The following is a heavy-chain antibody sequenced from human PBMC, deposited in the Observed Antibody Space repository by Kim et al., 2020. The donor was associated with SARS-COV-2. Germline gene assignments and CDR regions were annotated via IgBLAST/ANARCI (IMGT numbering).Heavy chain of an antibody. V-gene: IGHV4-31*03. CDR2: IYYSGST. CDR3: ARVSPFCPLWFREANW. CDR1: GGSISSGGYY. Sequence: SETLSLTCTVSGGSISSGGYYWSWIRPHPGQGLEWNGYIYYSGSTYSNPSLKSRVTISVDTSKYQFSLKLSPVTAAATAVYYCARVSPFCPLWFREANW. D-gene: IGHD3-10*01. J-gene: IGHJ5*01.